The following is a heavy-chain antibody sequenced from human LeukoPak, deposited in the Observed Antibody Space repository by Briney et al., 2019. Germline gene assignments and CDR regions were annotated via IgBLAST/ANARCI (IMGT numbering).Heavy chain of an antibody. J-gene: IGHJ6*02. D-gene: IGHD1-1*01. V-gene: IGHV3-30*02. CDR3: AKDSLEPYYYGMDV. Sequence: PGGSLRLSCAASGFTFSSYGMHWVRQAPGKGLEWVALIWFDGSNKYYADSVKGRFTISRDNSKNTLYLQMNSLRTEDTALYYCAKDSLEPYYYGMDVWGQGTTVTVSS. CDR1: GFTFSSYG. CDR2: IWFDGSNK.